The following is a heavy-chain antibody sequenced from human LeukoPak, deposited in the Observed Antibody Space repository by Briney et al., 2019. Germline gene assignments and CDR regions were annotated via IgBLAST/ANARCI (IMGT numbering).Heavy chain of an antibody. D-gene: IGHD3-22*01. CDR3: APDQRRGYYYAA. CDR1: GYTLTELS. V-gene: IGHV1-24*01. Sequence: ASVTVSCKVSGYTLTELSMHWVRQAPGKGLEWMGGFDPEDGETIYAQKFQGRVTMTEDTSTDTAYMELSSLRSEDTAVYYCAPDQRRGYYYAAWGQGTLVTVSS. J-gene: IGHJ4*02. CDR2: FDPEDGET.